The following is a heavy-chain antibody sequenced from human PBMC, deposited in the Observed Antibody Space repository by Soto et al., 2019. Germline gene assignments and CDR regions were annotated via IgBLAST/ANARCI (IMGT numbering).Heavy chain of an antibody. CDR3: VQGASTAHQPLDS. CDR2: ISGDGNDK. CDR1: GFFFRNFG. D-gene: IGHD1-26*01. J-gene: IGHJ4*02. V-gene: IGHV3-30*03. Sequence: QVQLVESGGGVVQPGRALRLSCAASGFFFRNFGMHWVRRAPGKRLEWVAAISGDGNDKYYPDSMKGRFTIYRDNFNNTLYLQLNSLRPEDTAVYHCVQGASTAHQPLDSWGQGVLVTVSS.